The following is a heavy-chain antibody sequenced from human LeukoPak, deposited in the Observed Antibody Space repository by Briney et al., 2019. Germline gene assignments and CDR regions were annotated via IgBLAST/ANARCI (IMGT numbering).Heavy chain of an antibody. CDR1: GYTFTGYH. D-gene: IGHD2-2*01. CDR3: ERDYCSSTSCLFDY. CDR2: INPNSGDT. V-gene: IGHV1-2*06. J-gene: IGHJ4*02. Sequence: ASVKVSCKASGYTFTGYHMHWVRQAPGQGLEWMGRINPNSGDTNYAQKFQGRVTMTRDTSISTAYMELSRLRSDDTAVYYCERDYCSSTSCLFDYWDQGTLVTVSS.